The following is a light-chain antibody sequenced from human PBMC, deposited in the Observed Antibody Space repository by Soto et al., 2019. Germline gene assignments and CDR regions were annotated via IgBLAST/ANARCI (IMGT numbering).Light chain of an antibody. CDR1: QDIRKY. CDR3: QQYDNLPLT. V-gene: IGKV1-33*01. Sequence: DIQMTQSPSSLSASVGDRVTITCQASQDIRKYLSWYQQKLGKAPKLLIHEASNLETGVPSRFSGSGSGTDFTFTISSLLTEDNATYYCQQYDNLPLTFGGGTMVEIK. CDR2: EAS. J-gene: IGKJ4*01.